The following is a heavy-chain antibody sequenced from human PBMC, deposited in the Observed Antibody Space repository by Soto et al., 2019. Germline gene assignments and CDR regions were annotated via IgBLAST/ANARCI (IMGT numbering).Heavy chain of an antibody. V-gene: IGHV4-31*11. CDR2: IYYSGST. D-gene: IGHD3-10*01. CDR1: GGSISSGGNY. J-gene: IGHJ6*02. Sequence: QVQLQESGPGLVKSSQTLSLTCAVSGGSISSGGNYWSWIRQHPGKGLEWIGYIYYSGSTYYNPSLKSRITISVDTSNNQFSLKLNSVTAADTAVYYCARARMVRGVIYYYGMDVWGQGTTVTVSS. CDR3: ARARMVRGVIYYYGMDV.